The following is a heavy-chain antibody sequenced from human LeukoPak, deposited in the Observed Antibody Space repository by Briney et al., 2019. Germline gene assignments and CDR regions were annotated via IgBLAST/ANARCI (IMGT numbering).Heavy chain of an antibody. Sequence: PAETLSLTRTVSGGSISIYYWSWIRQPPGKGLEWIGYIYNSGSTNYNPSLKSRVTISVDTSKNQFSLNLGSVTAVDTAVYYCVRDRELNYWGQGTLVTVSS. CDR1: GGSISIYY. CDR3: VRDRELNY. J-gene: IGHJ4*02. D-gene: IGHD3-10*01. V-gene: IGHV4-59*01. CDR2: IYNSGST.